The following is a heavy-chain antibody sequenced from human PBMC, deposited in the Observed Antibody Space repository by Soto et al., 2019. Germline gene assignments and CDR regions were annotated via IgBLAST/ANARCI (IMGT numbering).Heavy chain of an antibody. D-gene: IGHD2-15*01. Sequence: QVQLQQSGPGLVKPSQTLSLTCTVSGGSISSGDYYWSWIRQPPGQGLEWIGYIYYSGSTYYNPSLKSRFPISIDTSNNQFSLNLSSVTAADTAMYYCARAPSVVVAATPINWFDPWGQGTLVTVSS. CDR2: IYYSGST. CDR1: GGSISSGDYY. CDR3: ARAPSVVVAATPINWFDP. J-gene: IGHJ5*02. V-gene: IGHV4-30-4*01.